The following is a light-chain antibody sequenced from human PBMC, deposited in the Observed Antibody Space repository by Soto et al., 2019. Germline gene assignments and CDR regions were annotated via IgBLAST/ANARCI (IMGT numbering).Light chain of an antibody. CDR3: SSYTSTFTYV. V-gene: IGLV2-14*01. CDR2: EVS. Sequence: QSALTQPASVSGSPGQSITISCTGTSSDVGGYNFVSWYQQHPGKAPKLMIYEVSNRPSGVSNRFSGSKSGNTASLTISGLQTEDEADYYCSSYTSTFTYVFGTGIKLTVL. CDR1: SSDVGGYNF. J-gene: IGLJ1*01.